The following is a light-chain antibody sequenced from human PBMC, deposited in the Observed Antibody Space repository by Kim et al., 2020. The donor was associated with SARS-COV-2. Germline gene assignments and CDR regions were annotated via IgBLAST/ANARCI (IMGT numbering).Light chain of an antibody. CDR2: AKN. CDR1: SLRIYY. V-gene: IGLV3-19*01. J-gene: IGLJ2*01. Sequence: AMGQTVRRTGQGDSLRIYYASWYQQKTGQAPALVVYAKNNRPSGTPDRFSGSSSGNTASLTITGAQAEDEADYYCKSRDTSGDRLVFGGGTQLTVL. CDR3: KSRDTSGDRLV.